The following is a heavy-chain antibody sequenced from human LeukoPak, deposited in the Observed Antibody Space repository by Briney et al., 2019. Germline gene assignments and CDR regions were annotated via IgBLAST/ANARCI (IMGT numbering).Heavy chain of an antibody. CDR1: GFTFSSYA. CDR2: ISSSGDSA. V-gene: IGHV3-23*01. Sequence: SGGSLRLSCAASGFTFSSYAMSWVRQAPGKGLEWVSLISSSGDSAYFADSVKGRFTISRDNAKNTLYLQMNSLRAEDTAVYYCASLDSVVRDYWGQGTLVTVSS. CDR3: ASLDSVVRDY. D-gene: IGHD4-23*01. J-gene: IGHJ4*02.